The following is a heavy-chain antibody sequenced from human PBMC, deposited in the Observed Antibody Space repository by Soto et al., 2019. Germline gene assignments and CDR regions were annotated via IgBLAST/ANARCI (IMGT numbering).Heavy chain of an antibody. CDR3: AIDHHRYSGYDYVDY. D-gene: IGHD5-12*01. V-gene: IGHV3-11*05. CDR2: ISSSSSYT. Sequence: QVQLVESGGGLVKPGGSLRLSCEASGFTFSDYYMRWIRQAPGKGLEWVSYISSSSSYTNYAASVKGRFTISRDNAKNALYLQMNSLRAEDTAVYYCAIDHHRYSGYDYVDYWGQGTLVTVTS. CDR1: GFTFSDYY. J-gene: IGHJ4*02.